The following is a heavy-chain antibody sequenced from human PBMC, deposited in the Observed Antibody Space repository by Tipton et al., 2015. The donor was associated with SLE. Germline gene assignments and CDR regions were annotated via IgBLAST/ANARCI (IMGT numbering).Heavy chain of an antibody. Sequence: TLSLTCTVSGGSISNYYWSWIRQPPGKGLEWIGYIYYSGSTNYNPSLRSRVTISVDTSKNQFSLKLSSVTAADTAIYYCARDPTFMEPFDELNWFDPWGHGTLGTVSS. D-gene: IGHD1-14*01. V-gene: IGHV4-59*12. CDR3: ARDPTFMEPFDELNWFDP. CDR1: GGSISNYY. J-gene: IGHJ5*02. CDR2: IYYSGST.